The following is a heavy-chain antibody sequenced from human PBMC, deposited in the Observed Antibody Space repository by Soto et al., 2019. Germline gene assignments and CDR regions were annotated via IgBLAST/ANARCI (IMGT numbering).Heavy chain of an antibody. CDR3: ARGGSESSAWYPWFDP. CDR2: ISSSGSTI. D-gene: IGHD6-19*01. V-gene: IGHV3-11*01. CDR1: GFTFSDYY. J-gene: IGHJ5*02. Sequence: QVQLLESGGALVKPGGSLRLSCAASGFTFSDYYMSWIRQAPGKGLEWVSYISSSGSTIHYAVSVKGRFTISRDNANNSLFLQMNSLKDEDTAVYYCARGGSESSAWYPWFDPWGQGTLVTVSS.